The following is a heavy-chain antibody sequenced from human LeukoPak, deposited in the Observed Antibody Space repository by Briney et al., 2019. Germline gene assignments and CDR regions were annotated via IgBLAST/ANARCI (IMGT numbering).Heavy chain of an antibody. CDR1: GFTFSSYA. J-gene: IGHJ4*02. V-gene: IGHV3-30*04. CDR2: ISSDGSYK. D-gene: IGHD5-18*01. Sequence: GGSLRLSCAASGFTFSSYAMHWVRQAPGKGLEWVAVISSDGSYKYYADSVKGRFTIPRDNSKNTLYLQMNSLIPEDTAVYYCARQYISGQWYFDYWGQGTLVTVSS. CDR3: ARQYISGQWYFDY.